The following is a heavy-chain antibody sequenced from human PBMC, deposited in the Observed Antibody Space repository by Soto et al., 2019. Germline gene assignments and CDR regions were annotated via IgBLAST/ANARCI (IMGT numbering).Heavy chain of an antibody. J-gene: IGHJ6*02. CDR3: ARGLRLGDAGGMDG. Sequence: GGSLRLSCAASGFTFSSYAMHWVRQAPGKGLEWVAVISYDGSNKYYADSVKGRFTISRDNSKNTLYLQMNSLRAEDTAVYYCARGLRLGDAGGMDGWGQGTTVTVSS. CDR1: GFTFSSYA. V-gene: IGHV3-30-3*01. CDR2: ISYDGSNK. D-gene: IGHD3-16*01.